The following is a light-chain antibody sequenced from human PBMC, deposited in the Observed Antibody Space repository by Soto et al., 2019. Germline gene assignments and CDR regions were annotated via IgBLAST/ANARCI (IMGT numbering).Light chain of an antibody. CDR1: SIDVGGYNY. J-gene: IGLJ1*01. CDR3: SSYTRSSTLDV. CDR2: DVS. Sequence: QSALTQPASVSGSPGQSITISCTGTSIDVGGYNYVSWYQQHPGKAPKLMIYDVSNRPSGVSNRFSGSKSGNTASLTISGLQAEDEADYYCSSYTRSSTLDVFGTGTKVTVL. V-gene: IGLV2-14*01.